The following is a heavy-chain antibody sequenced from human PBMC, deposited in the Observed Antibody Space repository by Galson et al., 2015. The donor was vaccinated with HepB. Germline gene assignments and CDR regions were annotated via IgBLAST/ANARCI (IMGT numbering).Heavy chain of an antibody. CDR1: GYTFNIYW. D-gene: IGHD5-12*01. V-gene: IGHV3-74*01. J-gene: IGHJ1*01. Sequence: SLRLSCAASGYTFNIYWMHWVRQVPGKGLVWVSRIDSDGRSTSYADSVKGRFTISRDNAKNTLYLEMNSLRAEDTAVYYCTRVGLYYDDSGYYSEFFQHWGQGTLVTVSS. CDR3: TRVGLYYDDSGYYSEFFQH. CDR2: IDSDGRST.